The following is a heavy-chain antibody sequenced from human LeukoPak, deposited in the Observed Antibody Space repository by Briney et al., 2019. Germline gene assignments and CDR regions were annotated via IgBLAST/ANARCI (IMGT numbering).Heavy chain of an antibody. J-gene: IGHJ3*02. CDR1: GGSISPYY. V-gene: IGHV4-59*12. CDR2: ISYSGST. D-gene: IGHD3-3*01. CDR3: ARDFTIFGVVMVAFDI. Sequence: SETLSLTCTVSGGSISPYYWSWIRQPPGKGLEWIGYISYSGSTSFNPSLKSRVTMSVDTSKNQFSLRLSSVTAADTAVYYCARDFTIFGVVMVAFDIWGQGTMVTVSS.